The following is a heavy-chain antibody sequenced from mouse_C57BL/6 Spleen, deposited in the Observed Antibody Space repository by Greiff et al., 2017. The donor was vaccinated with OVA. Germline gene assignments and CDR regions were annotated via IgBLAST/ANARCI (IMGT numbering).Heavy chain of an antibody. D-gene: IGHD1-1*01. CDR3: AREGYGSSSYYYAMDY. CDR2: IYPGSGST. Sequence: QVQLKQPGAELVKPGASVKMSCKASGYTFTSYWITWVKQRPGQGLEWIGDIYPGSGSTNYNEKFKSKATLTVDTSSSTAYMQLSSLTSEDSAVYYCAREGYGSSSYYYAMDYWGQGTSVTVSS. V-gene: IGHV1-55*01. J-gene: IGHJ4*01. CDR1: GYTFTSYW.